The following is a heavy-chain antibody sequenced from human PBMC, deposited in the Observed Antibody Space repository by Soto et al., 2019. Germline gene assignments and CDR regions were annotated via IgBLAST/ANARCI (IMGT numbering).Heavy chain of an antibody. V-gene: IGHV4-39*01. D-gene: IGHD3-22*01. Sequence: QLQLQESGPGLVKPSETLSLTCTVSGGSISSSSYYWGWIRQPPGKGLEWIGSIYYSGSTYYNPSLKSRVTISVDTSKNQFSLKLSSVTAADTAVYYCARTNYDGSMGYWSQGTLVTVSS. CDR3: ARTNYDGSMGY. CDR2: IYYSGST. CDR1: GGSISSSSYY. J-gene: IGHJ4*02.